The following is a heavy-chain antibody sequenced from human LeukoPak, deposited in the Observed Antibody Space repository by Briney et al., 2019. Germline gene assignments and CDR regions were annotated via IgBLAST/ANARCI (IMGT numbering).Heavy chain of an antibody. V-gene: IGHV3-7*01. CDR3: ARPLDVYYYMDV. CDR1: GFTFSSYW. CDR2: LKEDGNEK. J-gene: IGHJ6*03. D-gene: IGHD1-1*01. Sequence: PGGSLRLSCAASGFTFSSYWMTWVRQAPGKGLEWVANLKEDGNEKYYVDSVKGRFTISRDNAKNPLYLQMNSLRAEDTAVYYCARPLDVYYYMDVWGKGTTVTVSS.